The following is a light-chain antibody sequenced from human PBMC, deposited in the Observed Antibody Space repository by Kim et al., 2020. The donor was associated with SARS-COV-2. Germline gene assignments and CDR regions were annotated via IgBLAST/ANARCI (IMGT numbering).Light chain of an antibody. V-gene: IGKV3-11*01. CDR3: QQRSNWPLT. Sequence: EIVLTQSPGTLSLSPGERATLSCRASQSVSSYLAWYQQKPGQAPRLLIYGASYRATGIPVRFSASGFGTDYTLTISSLEPEDSAVYYCQQRSNWPLTFGPGTKVDI. CDR1: QSVSSY. J-gene: IGKJ3*01. CDR2: GAS.